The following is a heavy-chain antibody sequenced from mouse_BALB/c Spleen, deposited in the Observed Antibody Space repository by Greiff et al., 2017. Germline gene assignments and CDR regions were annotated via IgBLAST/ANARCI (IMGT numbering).Heavy chain of an antibody. Sequence: EVQLQESGPDLVKPSQSLSLTCTVTGYSITSGYSWHWIRQCPGNKLEWMGYIHYSGSTNYNPSLKSRISITRDTSKNQFFLQLNSVTTEDTATYYCATLEVPYYFDYWGEGTTLTVSS. CDR3: ATLEVPYYFDY. D-gene: IGHD4-1*01. CDR2: IHYSGST. V-gene: IGHV3-1*02. CDR1: GYSITSGYS. J-gene: IGHJ2*01.